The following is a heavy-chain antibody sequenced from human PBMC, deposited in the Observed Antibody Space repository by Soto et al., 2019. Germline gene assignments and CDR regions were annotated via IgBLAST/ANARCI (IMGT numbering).Heavy chain of an antibody. CDR1: GGSFSGYY. Sequence: SETLSLTCAVYGGSFSGYYWSWIRQPPGKGLEWIGEINHSGSTNYNPSLKSRITISVDTSKNQFSLKLSSVTAADTAVYYCARAPSLDYDILTGPYYFDYWGQGTLVT. D-gene: IGHD3-9*01. V-gene: IGHV4-34*01. CDR2: INHSGST. CDR3: ARAPSLDYDILTGPYYFDY. J-gene: IGHJ4*02.